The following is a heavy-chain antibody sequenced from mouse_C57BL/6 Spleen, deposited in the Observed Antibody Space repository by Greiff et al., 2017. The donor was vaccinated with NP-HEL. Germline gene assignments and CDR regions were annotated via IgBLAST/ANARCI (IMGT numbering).Heavy chain of an antibody. CDR2: ISDGGSYT. V-gene: IGHV5-4*03. J-gene: IGHJ2*01. Sequence: EVKLMESGGGLVKPGGSLKLSCAASGFTFSSYAMSWVRQTPEKRLEWVATISDGGSYTYYPDNVKGRFTISRDNAKNNLYLQMSHLKSEDTAMYYCARRTYGNYEYYFDYWGQGTTLTVSS. D-gene: IGHD2-1*01. CDR1: GFTFSSYA. CDR3: ARRTYGNYEYYFDY.